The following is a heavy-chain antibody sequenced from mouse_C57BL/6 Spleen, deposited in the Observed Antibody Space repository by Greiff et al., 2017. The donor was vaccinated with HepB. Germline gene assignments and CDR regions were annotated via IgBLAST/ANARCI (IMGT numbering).Heavy chain of an antibody. CDR3: ARDAFITTVVARAY. V-gene: IGHV5-4*01. J-gene: IGHJ3*01. Sequence: EVHLVESGGGLVKPGGSLKLSCAASGFTFSSYAMSWVRQTPEKRLEWVATISDGGSYTYYPDNVKGRFTISRDNAKNNLYLQMSHLKSEDTAMYYCARDAFITTVVARAYWGQGTLVTVSA. CDR1: GFTFSSYA. CDR2: ISDGGSYT. D-gene: IGHD1-1*01.